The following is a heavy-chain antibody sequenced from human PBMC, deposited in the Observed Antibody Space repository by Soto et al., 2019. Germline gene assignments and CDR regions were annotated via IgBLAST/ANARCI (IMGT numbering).Heavy chain of an antibody. D-gene: IGHD6-13*01. CDR2: IDWDDDK. CDR3: ARFIAAAGPGYYYGMGV. Sequence: SGPTLVNPTQTLTLTCTFSGFSLCTSGMCVSWIRQPPGKALEWLALIDWDDDKYYSTSLKTRLTISKDTSKNQVVLTMTNMAPVDTAMYYCARFIAAAGPGYYYGMGVWGQGSTVTVSS. V-gene: IGHV2-70*13. CDR1: GFSLCTSGMC. J-gene: IGHJ6*02.